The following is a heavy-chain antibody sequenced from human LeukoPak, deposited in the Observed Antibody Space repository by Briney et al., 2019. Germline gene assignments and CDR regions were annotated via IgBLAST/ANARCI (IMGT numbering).Heavy chain of an antibody. D-gene: IGHD3-3*01. CDR3: ARDSSRDDFWSGYYGNYYYYYMDV. CDR2: INPNSGGT. Sequence: ASVKVSCKASGYTFTGYYMHWVRQAPGQGLEWMGWINPNSGGTNYAQKFQGRVTMTRDTSISTAYMELSRLRSDDTAVYYCARDSSRDDFWSGYYGNYYYYYMDVWGKGTTVTVSS. J-gene: IGHJ6*03. CDR1: GYTFTGYY. V-gene: IGHV1-2*02.